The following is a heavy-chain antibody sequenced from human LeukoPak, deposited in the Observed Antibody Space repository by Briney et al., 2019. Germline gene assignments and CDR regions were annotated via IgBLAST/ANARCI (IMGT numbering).Heavy chain of an antibody. Sequence: SVKVSCKASGGTFSSYAISWVRQAPGQGLELMGRIIPIFGTANYEQKFQGRVTITTDESTSTAYMELSSLRSEETAVYYCARGSSSWYDPLLHHWGQGTLVTVSS. J-gene: IGHJ1*01. V-gene: IGHV1-69*05. D-gene: IGHD6-13*01. CDR3: ARGSSSWYDPLLHH. CDR1: GGTFSSYA. CDR2: IIPIFGTA.